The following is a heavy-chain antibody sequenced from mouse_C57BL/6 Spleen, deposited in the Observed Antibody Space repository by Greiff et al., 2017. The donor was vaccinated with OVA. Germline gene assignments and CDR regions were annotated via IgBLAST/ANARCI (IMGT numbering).Heavy chain of an antibody. CDR2: IDPEDGDT. CDR3: AIITTVVAGDYYAMDY. J-gene: IGHJ4*01. V-gene: IGHV14-1*01. Sequence: VQLQQSGAELVRPGASVKLSCTASGFNIKDYYMHWVKQRPEQGLEWIGRIDPEDGDTEYAPKFQGKATMTADTSSNTAYLQLSSLTSEDSAVYYCAIITTVVAGDYYAMDYWGQGTSVTVSS. CDR1: GFNIKDYY. D-gene: IGHD1-1*01.